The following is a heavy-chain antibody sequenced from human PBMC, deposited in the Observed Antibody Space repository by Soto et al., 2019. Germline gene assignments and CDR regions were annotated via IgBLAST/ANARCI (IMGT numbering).Heavy chain of an antibody. Sequence: ASVKVSCKASGYTFTSYGISWVRQAPGQGLEWMGWINAYNGNTNYAQKLQGRVTMTTDTSTSTAYMELRSLRSDDTAVYYCARQYYDFWSGYSNFGYWGQGTLVTVSS. D-gene: IGHD3-3*01. V-gene: IGHV1-18*01. J-gene: IGHJ4*02. CDR2: INAYNGNT. CDR1: GYTFTSYG. CDR3: ARQYYDFWSGYSNFGY.